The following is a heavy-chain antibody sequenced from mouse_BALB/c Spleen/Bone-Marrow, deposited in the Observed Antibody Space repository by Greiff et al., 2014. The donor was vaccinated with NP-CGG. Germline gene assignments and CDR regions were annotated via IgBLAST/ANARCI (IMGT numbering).Heavy chain of an antibody. J-gene: IGHJ3*01. CDR1: GFSFSGYG. D-gene: IGHD1-1*01. CDR3: ARPFTTVVATVFAY. Sequence: EVMLVESGGDLVKPGGSLKLSCAASGFSFSGYGMSWVRLTPDKRLEWVATIGVGGTYTYYPDSVKGRFTISRDNAKNTLYLRMSSLKSEDTAMYYCARPFTTVVATVFAYWGQGTLVTVSA. CDR2: IGVGGTYT. V-gene: IGHV5-6*01.